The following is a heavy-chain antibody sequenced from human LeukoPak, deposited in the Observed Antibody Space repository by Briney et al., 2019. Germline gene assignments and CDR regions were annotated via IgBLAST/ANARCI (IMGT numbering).Heavy chain of an antibody. CDR3: ARDQWLQFFDY. V-gene: IGHV3-11*01. Sequence: GGSLRLTCATSGFTFSDYFMSWICQAPGKGLEWVSYISSSGSTIYYADSVKGRFTISRDNAKNSLYLQMNSLRAEDTAVYYCARDQWLQFFDYWGQGTLVTVSS. CDR2: ISSSGSTI. CDR1: GFTFSDYF. J-gene: IGHJ4*02. D-gene: IGHD5-24*01.